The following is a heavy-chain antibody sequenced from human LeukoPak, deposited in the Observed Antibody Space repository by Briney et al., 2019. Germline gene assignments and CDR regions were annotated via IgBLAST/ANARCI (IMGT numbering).Heavy chain of an antibody. Sequence: ASVKVSCKASGYTFIGYYMHWVRQAPGQGLEWIGWINPHSGGTNSEQNFQGRVTMSRDTSISTVYMELSRLRSDDTALYYCAREGVIGDGYNFFDYWGQGTLVTVSS. D-gene: IGHD5-24*01. J-gene: IGHJ4*02. CDR1: GYTFIGYY. CDR2: INPHSGGT. CDR3: AREGVIGDGYNFFDY. V-gene: IGHV1-2*02.